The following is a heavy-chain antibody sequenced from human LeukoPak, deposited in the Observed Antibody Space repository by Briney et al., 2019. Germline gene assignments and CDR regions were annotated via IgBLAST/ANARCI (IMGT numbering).Heavy chain of an antibody. CDR1: GYTFSISY. CDR3: ATDQRSLNS. Sequence: GASVKVSCKASGYTFSISYIHWVRQAPGQGLEWMGIINPSGDTTNYAQKFQGRVTMIRDTSTSTVYMEVSSLRSEDTAVYYCATDQRSLNSWGQGTLVTVSS. D-gene: IGHD4-23*01. CDR2: INPSGDTT. J-gene: IGHJ4*02. V-gene: IGHV1-46*01.